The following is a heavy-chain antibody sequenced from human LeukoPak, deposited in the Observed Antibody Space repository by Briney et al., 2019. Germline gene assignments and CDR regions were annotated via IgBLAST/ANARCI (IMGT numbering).Heavy chain of an antibody. J-gene: IGHJ6*03. CDR1: GYTFTSYD. Sequence: ASVRVSCTASGYTFTSYDINWVRQATGQGLEWRGWMNPNSGNTGYAQKFQGRVTITRNTSISTAYMELSSLRSEDTAVYYCARGVNTYLWFGGDYMDVWGKGSTVTVSS. CDR3: ARGVNTYLWFGGDYMDV. V-gene: IGHV1-8*03. CDR2: MNPNSGNT. D-gene: IGHD3-16*01.